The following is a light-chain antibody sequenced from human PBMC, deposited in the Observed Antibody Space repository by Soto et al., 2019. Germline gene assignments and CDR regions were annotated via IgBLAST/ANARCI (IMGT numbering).Light chain of an antibody. CDR3: QQYGSWWT. CDR2: GAS. Sequence: IGLTQSPGTLSLSPGERATLSCRASQSVSSSYLAWYQQKPGQAPRLLIYGASSRATGIPDRFSGSGSGTDFTLTISRLEPEDFAVYYCQQYGSWWTSGQGTKVDI. V-gene: IGKV3-20*01. J-gene: IGKJ1*01. CDR1: QSVSSSY.